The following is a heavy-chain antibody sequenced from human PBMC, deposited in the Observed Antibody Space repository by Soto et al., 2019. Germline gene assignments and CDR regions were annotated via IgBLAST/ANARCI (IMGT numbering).Heavy chain of an antibody. CDR3: ARDRRRYSLLYSFDY. CDR2: IYNIGST. CDR1: GGSISSYY. Sequence: SETLSLTCTVSGGSISSYYWNWIRQPPGKGLEWIGYIYNIGSTNYNPSLKSRVTMSVDTSKNQFSLELSSVTAADTAVYYCARDRRRYSLLYSFDYWGQGTLVTVSS. V-gene: IGHV4-59*01. J-gene: IGHJ4*02. D-gene: IGHD6-13*01.